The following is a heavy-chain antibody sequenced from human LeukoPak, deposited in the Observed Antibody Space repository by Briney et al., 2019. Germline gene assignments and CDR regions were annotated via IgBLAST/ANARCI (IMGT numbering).Heavy chain of an antibody. Sequence: GGSLRLSCVASGFPFSAYSMYWVRQAPGKGLQWVSYISDSSSTMNYEDSVKGRFTISRDNAKNSLFLQMSSLGADDTAVYYCAREHFTYYSYMDAWGKGTTVTVSS. V-gene: IGHV3-48*04. CDR3: AREHFTYYSYMDA. D-gene: IGHD3-3*02. CDR2: ISDSSSTM. J-gene: IGHJ6*03. CDR1: GFPFSAYS.